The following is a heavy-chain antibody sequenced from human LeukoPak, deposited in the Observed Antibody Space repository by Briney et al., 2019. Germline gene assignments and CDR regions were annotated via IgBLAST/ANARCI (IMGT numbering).Heavy chain of an antibody. D-gene: IGHD3-10*01. V-gene: IGHV3-33*01. CDR2: IWYDGSNK. CDR3: ARGRWFGELLDYYGMDV. CDR1: GFTFSSYG. Sequence: PGGSLRLSCAASGFTFSSYGMHWVRQAPGKGLEWVAVIWYDGSNKYYADSVKGRSTISRDNSKNTLYLQMNSLRAEDTAVYYCARGRWFGELLDYYGMDVWGQGTTVTVSS. J-gene: IGHJ6*02.